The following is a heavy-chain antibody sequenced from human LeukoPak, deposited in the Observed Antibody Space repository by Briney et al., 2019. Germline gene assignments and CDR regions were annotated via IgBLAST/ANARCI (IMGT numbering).Heavy chain of an antibody. V-gene: IGHV4-34*01. CDR2: INHSGST. J-gene: IGHJ4*02. CDR3: ARGSSDNSSTVTTTPYYFDY. D-gene: IGHD4-17*01. CDR1: GGSFSGYY. Sequence: PSETLSPTCAVYGGSFSGYYWSWIRQPPGKGLEWIGEINHSGSTNYNPSLKSRVTISVDTSKNQFSLKLSSVTAADTAVYYCARGSSDNSSTVTTTPYYFDYWGQGTLVTVSS.